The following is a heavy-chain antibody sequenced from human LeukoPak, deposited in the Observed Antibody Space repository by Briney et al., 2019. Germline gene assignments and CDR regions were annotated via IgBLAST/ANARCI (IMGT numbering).Heavy chain of an antibody. J-gene: IGHJ4*02. CDR1: GFTFSSYA. V-gene: IGHV3-30-3*01. Sequence: GGSPRPSLSAAGFTFSSYAMDWGRPAPGKGLEWVAVISYDGSNKYYADSVKGRFTISRDNSKNTLYLQMNSLRAEDTAVYYCATLSIAQDDYWGQGTLVTVSS. D-gene: IGHD6-6*01. CDR3: ATLSIAQDDY. CDR2: ISYDGSNK.